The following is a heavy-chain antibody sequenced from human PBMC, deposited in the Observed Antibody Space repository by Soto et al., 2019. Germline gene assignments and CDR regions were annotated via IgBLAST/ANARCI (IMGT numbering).Heavy chain of an antibody. CDR1: GGTFSSYT. V-gene: IGHV1-69*04. D-gene: IGHD6-13*01. J-gene: IGHJ3*02. CDR2: IIPILGIA. CDR3: ARDSRNIAAAGNDAFDI. Sequence: SVKVSCKASGGTFSSYTISWVRQAPGQGLEWMGRIIPILGIANYAQKFQGRVTITADKSTSTAYMELSSLRSEDTAVYYCARDSRNIAAAGNDAFDIWGQGTMVTVSS.